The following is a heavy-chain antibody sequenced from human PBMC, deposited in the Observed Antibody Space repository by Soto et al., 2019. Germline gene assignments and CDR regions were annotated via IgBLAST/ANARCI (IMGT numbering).Heavy chain of an antibody. D-gene: IGHD4-17*01. J-gene: IGHJ5*02. Sequence: PSETLSLTCTVSGGSISSYYWSWIRQPPGKGLEWIGYIYYSGSTNYNPSLKSRVTISVDTSKNQFSLKLSSVTAADTAVYYCARHGAYGDYRWRYWFDPWGQGTLVTVSS. CDR3: ARHGAYGDYRWRYWFDP. V-gene: IGHV4-59*08. CDR1: GGSISSYY. CDR2: IYYSGST.